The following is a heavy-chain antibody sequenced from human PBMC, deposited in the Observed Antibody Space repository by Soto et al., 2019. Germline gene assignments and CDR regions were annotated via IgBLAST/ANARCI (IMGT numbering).Heavy chain of an antibody. D-gene: IGHD6-13*01. CDR1: GFTFSSYA. V-gene: IGHV3-30-3*01. Sequence: PGGSLRLSCAASGFTFSSYAMHWVRQAPGKGLKWVAVISYDGSNKYYADSVKGRFTISRDNSKNTLYLQMNSLRAEDTAVYYCARTLTQPVRGYFDFWGQGTMVTVSS. J-gene: IGHJ4*02. CDR2: ISYDGSNK. CDR3: ARTLTQPVRGYFDF.